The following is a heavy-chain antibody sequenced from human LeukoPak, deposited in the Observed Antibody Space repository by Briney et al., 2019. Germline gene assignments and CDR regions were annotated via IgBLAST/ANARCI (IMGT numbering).Heavy chain of an antibody. D-gene: IGHD6-13*01. CDR3: ARQGSSSWYNYMDV. Sequence: SETLSLTCAVSGYSISSGYYWGWIRQPPGKGQEWIGSIYHSGSTYYNPSLKSRVTISVDTSKNQFSLKLSSVTAADTAVYYCARQGSSSWYNYMDVWGKGTTVTVSS. V-gene: IGHV4-38-2*01. CDR2: IYHSGST. CDR1: GYSISSGYY. J-gene: IGHJ6*03.